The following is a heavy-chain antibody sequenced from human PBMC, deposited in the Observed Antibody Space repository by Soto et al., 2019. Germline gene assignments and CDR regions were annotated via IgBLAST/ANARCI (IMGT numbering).Heavy chain of an antibody. J-gene: IGHJ4*02. CDR2: INHSGST. Sequence: SETLSLTCAVYGGSFSGYYWSWIRQPPGKGLEWIGEINHSGSTNYNPSLKSRVTISVDTSKNQFSLKLSSVTAADTAVYYCASHSSGWYGRRQDYWGQGTLVTVSS. D-gene: IGHD6-19*01. CDR1: GGSFSGYY. CDR3: ASHSSGWYGRRQDY. V-gene: IGHV4-34*01.